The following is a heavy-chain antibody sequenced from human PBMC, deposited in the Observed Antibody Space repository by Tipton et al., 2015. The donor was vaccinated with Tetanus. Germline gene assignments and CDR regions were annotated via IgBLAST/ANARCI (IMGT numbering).Heavy chain of an antibody. J-gene: IGHJ4*02. CDR1: GFNFRTYA. V-gene: IGHV3-33*01. D-gene: IGHD3-16*01. CDR2: LWYDGSNK. CDR3: ARRQVEGGAHFDH. Sequence: SLRLSCAASGFNFRTYAMHWVRQSPGKGLEWVAFLWYDGSNKHYGDSVKGRFSISRDNSENTLYLQMNSLRAEDSAVYYCARRQVEGGAHFDHWGQGTLVTVSS.